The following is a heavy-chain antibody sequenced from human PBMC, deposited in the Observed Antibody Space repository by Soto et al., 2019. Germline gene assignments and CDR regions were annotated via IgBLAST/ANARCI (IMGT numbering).Heavy chain of an antibody. CDR1: GFTVSSDY. CDR3: ARVYGGYQSWFDP. Sequence: QPGGSLRLSCAASGFTVSSDYMSWVRQAPGKGLEWVSLIYSGGSTYYADSVKGRFTISRENSKNTLYLQMNSLRAEDTAVYYCARVYGGYQSWFDPLGQGTLVTVYS. CDR2: IYSGGST. V-gene: IGHV3-53*01. D-gene: IGHD4-17*01. J-gene: IGHJ5*02.